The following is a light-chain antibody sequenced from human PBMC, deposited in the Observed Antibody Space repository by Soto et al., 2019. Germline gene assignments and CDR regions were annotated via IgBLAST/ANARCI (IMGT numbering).Light chain of an antibody. Sequence: QSVLTQPASVSGSPGQSITISCTGTSSDVGSYNLVSWYQQHPGKAPKLMIYEVSKRPSGVSNRFSGSKSGNTASLTISGLQAEDEADYYCCSYAGSSTSIVVFGGGTKLTVL. CDR3: CSYAGSSTSIVV. V-gene: IGLV2-23*02. J-gene: IGLJ2*01. CDR2: EVS. CDR1: SSDVGSYNL.